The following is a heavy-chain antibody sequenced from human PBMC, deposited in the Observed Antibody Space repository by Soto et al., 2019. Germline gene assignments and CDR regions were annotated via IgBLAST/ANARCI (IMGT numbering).Heavy chain of an antibody. CDR2: TYYRSKWSK. J-gene: IGHJ4*02. CDR1: GDSVSSTSAA. V-gene: IGHV6-1*01. Sequence: SQTLSLTCAISGDSVSSTSAAWNWIRQSPSRGLEWLGRTYYRSKWSKDYALSVKSRISITPDTSKNQFSLQLNSVTPEDTAIYHCARGHSGYFYYWGQGTLVTVSS. CDR3: ARGHSGYFYY.